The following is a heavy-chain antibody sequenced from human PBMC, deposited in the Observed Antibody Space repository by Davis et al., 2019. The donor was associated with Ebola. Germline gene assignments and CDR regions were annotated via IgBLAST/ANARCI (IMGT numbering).Heavy chain of an antibody. J-gene: IGHJ6*03. V-gene: IGHV3-48*02. CDR2: IRRGGDVT. Sequence: GESLKISCAASGFTFNKYSMNLVRQAPGKGLEWISYIRRGGDVTYYADSVKGRFTVSRDNAKNSLYLQMFSLSDEDTAVYYCVREAGGGSYTDVWGKGTTVTVSS. CDR3: VREAGGGSYTDV. CDR1: GFTFNKYS. D-gene: IGHD2-15*01.